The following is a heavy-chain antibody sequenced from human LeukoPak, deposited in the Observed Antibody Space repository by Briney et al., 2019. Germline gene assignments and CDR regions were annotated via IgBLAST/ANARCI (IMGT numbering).Heavy chain of an antibody. CDR2: INGDGSTI. V-gene: IGHV3-74*01. J-gene: IGHJ3*02. CDR1: GFAFGPFW. CDR3: ARDRGNSDAFDI. Sequence: GGSLRLSCAASGFAFGPFWMHRVRQAPGKGLVWVSHINGDGSTIRYADSVKGRFTISRDNTKNTLSLQINSLGPEDTAVYYCARDRGNSDAFDIWGQGTKVTVSS. D-gene: IGHD4-23*01.